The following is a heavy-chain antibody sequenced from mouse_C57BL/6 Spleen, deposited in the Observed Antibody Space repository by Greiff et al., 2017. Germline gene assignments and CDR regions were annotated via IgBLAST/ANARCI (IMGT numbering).Heavy chain of an antibody. J-gene: IGHJ4*01. Sequence: QVQLQQPGTELVKPGASVKLSCKASGYTFTSYWMHWVKQRPGQGLEWIGNINPSNGGTNYNEKFKGKATLTADKSSSTAYIQLNSLTSEDSAVYFCARSGYSNYERVYYAMDYGGQGTSVTVSS. CDR1: GYTFTSYW. V-gene: IGHV1-53*01. CDR3: ARSGYSNYERVYYAMDY. CDR2: INPSNGGT. D-gene: IGHD2-5*01.